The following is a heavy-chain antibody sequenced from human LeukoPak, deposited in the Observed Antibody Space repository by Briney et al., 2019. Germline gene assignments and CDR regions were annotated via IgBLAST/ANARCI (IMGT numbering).Heavy chain of an antibody. CDR2: IYHSGST. CDR3: ARERVSAVAGFDY. CDR1: GGSISSSSYY. D-gene: IGHD6-19*01. V-gene: IGHV4-39*07. Sequence: SETLSLTCTVSGGSISSSSYYWGWIRQPPGKGLEWIGSIYHSGSTYYNPSLKSRVTISVDRSKNQFSLKLSSVTAADTAVYYCARERVSAVAGFDYWGQGTLVTVSS. J-gene: IGHJ4*02.